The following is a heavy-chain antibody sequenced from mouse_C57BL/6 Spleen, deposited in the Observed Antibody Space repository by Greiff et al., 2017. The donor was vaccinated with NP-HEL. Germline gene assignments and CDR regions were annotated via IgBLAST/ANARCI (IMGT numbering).Heavy chain of an antibody. D-gene: IGHD2-4*01. CDR1: GYTFTDYN. CDR2: INPNNGGT. V-gene: IGHV1-22*01. J-gene: IGHJ3*01. Sequence: EVKLEESGPELVKPGASVKMSCKASGYTFTDYNMHWVKQSHGKSLEWIGYINPNNGGTSYNQKFKGKATLTVNKSSSTAYMELRSLTSEDSAVYYCARGDYGWFAYWGQGTLVTVSA. CDR3: ARGDYGWFAY.